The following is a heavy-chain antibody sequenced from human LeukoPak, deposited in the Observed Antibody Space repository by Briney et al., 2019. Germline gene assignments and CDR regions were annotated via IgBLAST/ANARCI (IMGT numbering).Heavy chain of an antibody. CDR1: GGSFSGFH. J-gene: IGHJ5*02. CDR3: APPPYYYETNGYSVA. CDR2: INHSGST. V-gene: IGHV4-34*01. Sequence: SETLSLTCAVYGGSFSGFHWNWIREPPGKGLGWIGDINHSGSTHYNPSLTSRVPISVDPSKNQFSLSLTSVTAADTAVYYCAPPPYYYETNGYSVAWGQGTLVTVSS. D-gene: IGHD3-22*01.